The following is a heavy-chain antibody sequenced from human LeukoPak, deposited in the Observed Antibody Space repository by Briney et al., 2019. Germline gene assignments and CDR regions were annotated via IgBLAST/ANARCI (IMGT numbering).Heavy chain of an antibody. CDR2: IYHSGTT. J-gene: IGHJ6*03. Sequence: PSETLSLTCAVSGGSISSSNWWIWVRQPPGKGLEWIGEIYHSGTTNYNPSLKSRVTISVDKSKNQFSLKLSSVTAADTAVYYCARSPSPPAYYYHMDVWGKGTTVTISS. V-gene: IGHV4-4*02. CDR1: GGSISSSNW. CDR3: ARSPSPPAYYYHMDV.